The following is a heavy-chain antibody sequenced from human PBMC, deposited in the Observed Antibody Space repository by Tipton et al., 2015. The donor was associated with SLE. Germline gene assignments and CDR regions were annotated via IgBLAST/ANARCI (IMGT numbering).Heavy chain of an antibody. D-gene: IGHD5-24*01. CDR1: GFTFSSYW. CDR2: INSDGGST. V-gene: IGHV3-74*01. Sequence: GSLRLSCAASGFTFSSYWMHWVRQAPGKGLVWVSRINSDGGSTSYADSVKGRFTISRDNAKNTLYLQMNSLRAEDTAVYYCASRDGYKYAFDIWGQGTMVTVSS. CDR3: ASRDGYKYAFDI. J-gene: IGHJ3*02.